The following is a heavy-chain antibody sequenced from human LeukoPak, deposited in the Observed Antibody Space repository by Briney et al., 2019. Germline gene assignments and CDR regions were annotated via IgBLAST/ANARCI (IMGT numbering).Heavy chain of an antibody. V-gene: IGHV3-15*07. CDR2: IKPKTDGETT. CDR3: ALYCSSTSCYGPPYGMDV. J-gene: IGHJ6*02. CDR1: GFTFSNAY. D-gene: IGHD2-2*01. Sequence: GGSLRLSCAASGFTFSNAYMNWVRQAPGKGLEWVGRIKPKTDGETTEYAAPVKDRFSISRDDSKSMMYLQMNSLKTEDTAVYYCALYCSSTSCYGPPYGMDVWGQGTTVTVS.